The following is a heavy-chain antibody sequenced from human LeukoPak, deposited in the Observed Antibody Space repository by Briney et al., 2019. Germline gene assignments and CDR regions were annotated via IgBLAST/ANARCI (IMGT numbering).Heavy chain of an antibody. Sequence: SETLSLTCADYGGSFSGYYWSWIRQPPGKGLEWIGEINDSGSANYNPSLKSGVTISVETSKNQCSLKLSSVTAADTAVCYCARGTGYYDSSGYYSFDYWCQGTLVTVSS. CDR3: ARGTGYYDSSGYYSFDY. CDR1: GGSFSGYY. J-gene: IGHJ4*02. CDR2: INDSGSA. D-gene: IGHD3-22*01. V-gene: IGHV4-34*01.